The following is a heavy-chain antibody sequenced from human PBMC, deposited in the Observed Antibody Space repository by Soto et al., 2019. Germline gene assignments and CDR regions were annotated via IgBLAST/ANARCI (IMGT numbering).Heavy chain of an antibody. CDR2: IFSNDEK. CDR3: ARIFTAAYYYCSMDV. J-gene: IGHJ6*02. CDR1: GFSLSNARMG. D-gene: IGHD6-13*01. V-gene: IGHV2-26*01. Sequence: QVTLKESGPVLVKPTETLTLTCTVSGFSLSNARMGVSWIRQPPGKALEWLAHIFSNDEKSYSTSLKSRLTISKDTSKSQVVLTMTNMDPLDTATYYSARIFTAAYYYCSMDVLGQGPTVTVSS.